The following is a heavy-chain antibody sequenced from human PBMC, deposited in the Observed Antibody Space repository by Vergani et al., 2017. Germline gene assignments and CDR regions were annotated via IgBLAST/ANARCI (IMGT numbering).Heavy chain of an antibody. V-gene: IGHV3-21*01. Sequence: EVQLVESGGGLVKPGGSLRLSCAASGFTFSSYSMNWVRQAPGKGLEWVSSISSSSSYIYYADSVKGRFTISRDNAKNSLYLQMNSLRAEDTAVYYCAKAPRYYDFWSGYYRDSYYFDYWGQGTLVTVSS. CDR1: GFTFSSYS. D-gene: IGHD3-3*01. CDR2: ISSSSSYI. CDR3: AKAPRYYDFWSGYYRDSYYFDY. J-gene: IGHJ4*02.